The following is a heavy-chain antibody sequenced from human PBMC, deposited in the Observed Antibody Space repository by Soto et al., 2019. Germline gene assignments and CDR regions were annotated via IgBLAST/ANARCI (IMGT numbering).Heavy chain of an antibody. CDR2: INPYNGNT. CDR1: GYTFTSYA. V-gene: IGHV1-18*01. J-gene: IGHJ4*02. CDR3: ARDTAMALPDA. Sequence: QVQLVQSGTEVKKPGASVKVSCKASGYTFTSYAISWVRQAPGQGLEWMGWINPYNGNTNYAQKLKGRVTMTTDTSTSTAYMELRSLRSDDTAVYYCARDTAMALPDAWGPGTLVTVSS. D-gene: IGHD5-18*01.